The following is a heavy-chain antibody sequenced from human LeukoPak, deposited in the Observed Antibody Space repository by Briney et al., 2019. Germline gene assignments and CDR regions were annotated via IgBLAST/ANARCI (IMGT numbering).Heavy chain of an antibody. Sequence: GRSLRVSCAASGFTFSSYGMHWVRQAPGKGLEWVAVVWYDGSNKYYADSVKGRFTMSRDNSKNTLYLQMNSLRAEDTAVYYCARVGVDCSSTSCYDGMDVWGKGTTVTVSS. V-gene: IGHV3-33*01. D-gene: IGHD2-2*01. CDR2: VWYDGSNK. CDR3: ARVGVDCSSTSCYDGMDV. J-gene: IGHJ6*04. CDR1: GFTFSSYG.